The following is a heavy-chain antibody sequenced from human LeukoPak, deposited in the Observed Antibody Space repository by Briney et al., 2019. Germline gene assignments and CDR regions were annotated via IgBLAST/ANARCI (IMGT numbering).Heavy chain of an antibody. CDR1: GYAFSNYY. J-gene: IGHJ5*02. CDR2: INSSGGST. D-gene: IGHD2-21*02. CDR3: ARIGGGGDWFLKWFDP. V-gene: IGHV1-46*01. Sequence: ASVKVSCKASGYAFSNYYIHWVRQAPGQGLEWMGIINSSGGSTSYAQKFQGRVTMTTDASTSTVYMELSSLRSEDTAVYFCARIGGGGDWFLKWFDPWGQGTLVTVSS.